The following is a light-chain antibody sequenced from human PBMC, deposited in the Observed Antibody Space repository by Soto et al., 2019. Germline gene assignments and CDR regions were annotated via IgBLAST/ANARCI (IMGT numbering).Light chain of an antibody. CDR2: EV. CDR1: YSDVGGYNY. Sequence: QSVLTQPASVSGSPGQSITISCTGTYSDVGGYNYVSWYQQLPGKAPKLMIYEVSRPSEVSNRFFGSKSGNTASLTISGLQAEDEADYYCSSYTSSNTYVFGTGTKLTVL. V-gene: IGLV2-14*01. CDR3: SSYTSSNTYV. J-gene: IGLJ1*01.